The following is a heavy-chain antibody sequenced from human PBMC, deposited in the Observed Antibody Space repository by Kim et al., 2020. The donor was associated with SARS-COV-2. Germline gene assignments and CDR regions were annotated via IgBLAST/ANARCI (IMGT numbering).Heavy chain of an antibody. J-gene: IGHJ4*02. V-gene: IGHV3-33*01. Sequence: KNYAESMKGRFTISRDNSKNTVDLQMNSMGVEDTAVYYCARAREKSFDYWGQGTLVTVSS. CDR3: ARAREKSFDY. CDR2: K.